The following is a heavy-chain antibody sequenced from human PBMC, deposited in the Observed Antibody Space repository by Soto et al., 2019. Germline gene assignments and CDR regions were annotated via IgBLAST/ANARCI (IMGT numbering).Heavy chain of an antibody. CDR1: GGSISSGGYY. CDR3: ASYPYGDYKYYFDY. D-gene: IGHD4-17*01. J-gene: IGHJ4*02. V-gene: IGHV4-31*03. CDR2: IYYSGST. Sequence: PSETLSLTCTVSGGSISSGGYYWSWIRQHPGKGLEWIGYIYYSGSTYYNPSLKSRVTISVDTSKNQFSLKLSSVTAADTAVYYWASYPYGDYKYYFDYWGQGTLVTVSS.